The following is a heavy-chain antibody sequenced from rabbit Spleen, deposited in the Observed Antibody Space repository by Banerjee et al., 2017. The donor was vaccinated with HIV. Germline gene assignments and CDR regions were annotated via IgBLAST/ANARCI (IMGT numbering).Heavy chain of an antibody. Sequence: QEQLMESGGGLVKPEGSLTLTCTASGFSFSNNYVMCWVRQAPGKGLEWIGCIGSKSGNTWYANWARGRFTISKTSSTTVTLQMTSLTAADTATYFCARNYVNAFDPWGQGTLVTVS. J-gene: IGHJ2*01. D-gene: IGHD1-1*01. CDR3: ARNYVNAFDP. CDR1: GFSFSNNYV. V-gene: IGHV1S45*01. CDR2: IGSKSGNT.